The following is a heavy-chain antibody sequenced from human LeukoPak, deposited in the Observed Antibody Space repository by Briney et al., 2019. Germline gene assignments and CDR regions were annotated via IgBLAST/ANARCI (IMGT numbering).Heavy chain of an antibody. V-gene: IGHV3-23*01. D-gene: IGHD3-10*01. Sequence: GGSLRLSCAASGFTFSSYAMSWVRQAPGKGLEWVSAISGSGGSTYYADSVKGRFTISRDNAKNSLYLQMNSLRAEDTALYYCAKAGVPFGELLLLDYWGQGTLVTVSS. J-gene: IGHJ4*02. CDR2: ISGSGGST. CDR1: GFTFSSYA. CDR3: AKAGVPFGELLLLDY.